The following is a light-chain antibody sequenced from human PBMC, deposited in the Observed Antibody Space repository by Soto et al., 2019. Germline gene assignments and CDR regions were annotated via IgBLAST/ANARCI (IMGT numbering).Light chain of an antibody. CDR1: SSNIGTSNIGAGYD. V-gene: IGLV1-40*01. CDR3: QSYDXXXSGXV. Sequence: QSVLTQPPSVSGAPGQRVTISCTGSSSNIGTSNIGAGYDVHWYQQLPGTAPKLLIYRNNNRPSGVPDRFSASKSGTSASLAITGLQAEDEADYYCQSYDXXXSGXVFXGGTK. J-gene: IGLJ3*02. CDR2: RNN.